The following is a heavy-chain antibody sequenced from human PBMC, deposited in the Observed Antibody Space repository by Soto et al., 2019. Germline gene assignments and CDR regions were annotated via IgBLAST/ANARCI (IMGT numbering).Heavy chain of an antibody. D-gene: IGHD1-1*01. V-gene: IGHV1-24*01. CDR3: AKQLGRSNQFVL. CDR2: ISANNGET. Sequence: QAPGQGLEWMGWISANNGETIYAQNFQGRVTMTEDSSTDTPYMELSRLRSEDTAVDYCAKQLGRSNQFVLWCQETILTVSS. J-gene: IGHJ4*02.